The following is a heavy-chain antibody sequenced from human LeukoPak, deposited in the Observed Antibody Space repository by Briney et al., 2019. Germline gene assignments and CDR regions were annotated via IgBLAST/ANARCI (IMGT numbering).Heavy chain of an antibody. Sequence: PGRSLRLSCAASGFTFSSYGMHWVRQAPGKGLEWVAVIWYDGSNKHYADSVKGRFTISRDNSKNMVSLQMDNLRAEDTAVYYCARPAVSEDHGTFDYWGQGTLVTVSS. J-gene: IGHJ4*02. CDR2: IWYDGSNK. D-gene: IGHD1-14*01. CDR1: GFTFSSYG. CDR3: ARPAVSEDHGTFDY. V-gene: IGHV3-33*01.